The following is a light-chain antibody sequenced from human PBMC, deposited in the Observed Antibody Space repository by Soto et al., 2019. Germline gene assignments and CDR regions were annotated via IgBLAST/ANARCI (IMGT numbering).Light chain of an antibody. CDR1: QDNSGW. Sequence: DIQMTQSPSSVSASVGDRVTITCRASQDNSGWLAWFQQKPGKAPNLLIYAASILQSGVPSRFSGSGSGTDFTLTITYLQPEDFATYYCQQANSFPWTFGQGTKVEL. CDR3: QQANSFPWT. J-gene: IGKJ1*01. CDR2: AAS. V-gene: IGKV1D-12*01.